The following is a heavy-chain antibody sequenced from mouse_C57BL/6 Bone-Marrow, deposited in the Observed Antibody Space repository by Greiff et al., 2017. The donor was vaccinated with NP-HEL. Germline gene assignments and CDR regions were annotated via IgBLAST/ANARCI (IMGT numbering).Heavy chain of an antibody. J-gene: IGHJ4*01. CDR3: VREGAYYSNPSYAMDY. CDR2: IRSKSSNYAT. D-gene: IGHD2-5*01. Sequence: EVKVVESGGGLVQPKGSLKLSCAASGFTFNTYAMHWVRQAPGKGLEWVARIRSKSSNYATYYADSVKDRFTISRDDSQSMLYLQMNNLKTEDTAMYYCVREGAYYSNPSYAMDYWGQGTSVTVSS. V-gene: IGHV10-3*01. CDR1: GFTFNTYA.